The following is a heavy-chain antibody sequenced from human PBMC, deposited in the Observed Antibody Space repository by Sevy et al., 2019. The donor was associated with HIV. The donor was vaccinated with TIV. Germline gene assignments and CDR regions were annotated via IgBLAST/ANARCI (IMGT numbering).Heavy chain of an antibody. CDR1: GFTFDDYA. V-gene: IGHV3-9*01. D-gene: IGHD4-4*01. CDR2: ISWNSGNI. Sequence: GGSLRLSCAASGFTFDDYAMNWVRQAPGKGLEWVSGISWNSGNIDYADSVKGRFTISRDNAKNPLYLQMNSLRVEDTALYYCAKDIYSRYIAPFAFDYWGQGTLVTVSS. CDR3: AKDIYSRYIAPFAFDY. J-gene: IGHJ4*02.